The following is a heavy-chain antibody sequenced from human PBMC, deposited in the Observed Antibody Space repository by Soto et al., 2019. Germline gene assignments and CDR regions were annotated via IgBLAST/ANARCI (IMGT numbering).Heavy chain of an antibody. J-gene: IGHJ4*02. CDR3: ARVRYRNVIHA. CDR1: GYTFSDYY. Sequence: QEQLVQSESDVKKPGASVTVSCKASGYTFSDYYIHWVRQAPGQGLEWMGWIDPRNGGTKYAQKFQDRFSMTTDTSPSTASMELRRLRSDDTAVFFCARVRYRNVIHAWGQGTLVTVSS. D-gene: IGHD2-2*01. CDR2: IDPRNGGT. V-gene: IGHV1-2*02.